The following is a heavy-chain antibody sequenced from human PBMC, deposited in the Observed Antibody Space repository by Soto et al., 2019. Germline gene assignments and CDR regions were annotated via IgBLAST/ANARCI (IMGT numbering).Heavy chain of an antibody. J-gene: IGHJ4*02. CDR1: GFTFSNHA. Sequence: EVHLLEFGGGLVQPGGSLRLSCAASGFTFSNHAMNWVRKAPGKGLEWVSGITGSGGTTFYADSVKGRFTISRDNSRNTVYLQMNSVRADDTGVYYCAKEYTSTSKGSFDYWGQGALVTVSS. D-gene: IGHD1-26*01. CDR2: ITGSGGTT. V-gene: IGHV3-23*01. CDR3: AKEYTSTSKGSFDY.